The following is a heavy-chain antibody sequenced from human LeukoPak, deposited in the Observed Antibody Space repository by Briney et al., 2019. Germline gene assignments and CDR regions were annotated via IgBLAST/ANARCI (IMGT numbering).Heavy chain of an antibody. J-gene: IGHJ5*02. Sequence: PSETLSLTCTVSGGSISSSSYYWGWIRQPPGKGLEWIGSIYYSGSTYYNPSLKSRVTMSVDTSKNQFSLKLSSVTAADTAVYYCARDLCPSCSGSYSVFLDPWGQGTLVTVSS. CDR3: ARDLCPSCSGSYSVFLDP. V-gene: IGHV4-39*07. CDR2: IYYSGST. CDR1: GGSISSSSYY. D-gene: IGHD3-10*02.